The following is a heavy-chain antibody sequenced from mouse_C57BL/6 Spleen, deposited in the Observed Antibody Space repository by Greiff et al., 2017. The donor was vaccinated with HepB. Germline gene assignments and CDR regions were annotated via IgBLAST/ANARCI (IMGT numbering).Heavy chain of an antibody. CDR2: IDPSDSYT. J-gene: IGHJ1*03. Sequence: QVQLQQPGAELVRPGTSVKLSCKASGYTFTSYWMHWVKQRPGQGLEWIGVIDPSDSYTNYNQKFKGKATLTVDTSSSTAYMQLSSLTSEDSAVYYCARSGTTVVAYWYFDVWGTGTTVTVSS. CDR1: GYTFTSYW. CDR3: ARSGTTVVAYWYFDV. V-gene: IGHV1-59*01. D-gene: IGHD1-1*01.